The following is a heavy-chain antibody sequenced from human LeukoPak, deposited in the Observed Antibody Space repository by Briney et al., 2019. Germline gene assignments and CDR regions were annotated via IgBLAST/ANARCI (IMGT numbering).Heavy chain of an antibody. V-gene: IGHV1-3*01. CDR2: INPNSGGT. J-gene: IGHJ5*02. CDR3: ARDYIADIVANLDTLDYYDSEKNWLDP. CDR1: GGSFSSYV. Sequence: ASVKVSCKASGGSFSSYVITWVRQAPGQGLEWMGWINPNSGGTNYAQKFQGRATITRDTSASTAYMELSSLRSEDTAVYYCARDYIADIVANLDTLDYYDSEKNWLDPWGQGTLVTVSS. D-gene: IGHD5-12*01.